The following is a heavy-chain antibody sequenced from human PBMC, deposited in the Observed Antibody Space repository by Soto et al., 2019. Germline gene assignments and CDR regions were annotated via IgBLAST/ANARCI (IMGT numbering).Heavy chain of an antibody. CDR2: IYYSGST. CDR3: ARHLVNHIVVVTDPRGRFDY. V-gene: IGHV4-39*01. CDR1: GGSISSSSYY. D-gene: IGHD2-21*02. J-gene: IGHJ4*02. Sequence: QLQLQESGPGLVKPSETLSLTCTVSGGSISSSSYYWGWIRQPPGKGLEWIGSIYYSGSTYYNPSLKSRVTISVDTSKNQFSLKLSSVTAADTAVYYCARHLVNHIVVVTDPRGRFDYWGQGTLVTVSS.